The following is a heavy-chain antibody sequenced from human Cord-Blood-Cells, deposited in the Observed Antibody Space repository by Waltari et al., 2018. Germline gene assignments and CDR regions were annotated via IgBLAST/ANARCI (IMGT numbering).Heavy chain of an antibody. Sequence: EVQLVESGGGLVQPGRSLRLSCAASGFTFDDYAMHWVRPAPGKGLEWVSGISWNSGSIGYADSVKGRFTISRDNAKNSLYLQMNSLRAEDMALYYCAKAIFGVVNDAFDIWGQGTMVTVSS. CDR2: ISWNSGSI. CDR1: GFTFDDYA. J-gene: IGHJ3*02. V-gene: IGHV3-9*03. CDR3: AKAIFGVVNDAFDI. D-gene: IGHD3-3*01.